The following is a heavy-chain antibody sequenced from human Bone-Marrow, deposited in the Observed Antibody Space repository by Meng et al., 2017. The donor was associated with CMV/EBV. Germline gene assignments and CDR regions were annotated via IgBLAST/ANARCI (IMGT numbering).Heavy chain of an antibody. Sequence: GESLKISCTASGFIFRSYGMHWVRQAPGKGLEWVAFIRYDGNNEYYGDSMKGRFTISRDNSKHTLYLQMNRLRAEDTAVYYCAKDHIFVREGDFDYWGQGTMVTVSS. CDR1: GFIFRSYG. D-gene: IGHD3-10*02. J-gene: IGHJ4*02. V-gene: IGHV3-30*02. CDR3: AKDHIFVREGDFDY. CDR2: IRYDGNNE.